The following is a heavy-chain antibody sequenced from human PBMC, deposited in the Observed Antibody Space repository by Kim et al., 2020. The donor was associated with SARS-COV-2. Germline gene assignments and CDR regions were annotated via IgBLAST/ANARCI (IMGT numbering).Heavy chain of an antibody. CDR3: ARSDWFDF. J-gene: IGHJ5*01. Sequence: GGSLRLSCAASGFTFSGYWMHWVRQVPGKGLVWVSRIKYDGSSSNYADSVKGRFTISRDNAKNTLYLQMNSLRAEDTAVYYCARSDWFDFWGQGTLVTVSS. CDR2: IKYDGSSS. V-gene: IGHV3-74*01. CDR1: GFTFSGYW.